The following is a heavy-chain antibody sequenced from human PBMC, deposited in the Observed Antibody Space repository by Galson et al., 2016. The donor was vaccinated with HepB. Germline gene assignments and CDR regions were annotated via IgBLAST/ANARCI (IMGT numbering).Heavy chain of an antibody. CDR2: IYYSGST. CDR3: ATSSGYYGTLF. J-gene: IGHJ4*02. D-gene: IGHD3-22*01. CDR1: GDSISSYY. V-gene: IGHV4-59*01. Sequence: SETLSLTCTVSGDSISSYYWSWIRQPPGKGLEWIGYIYYSGSTYYKPSLKSRVTISVDTSKNQFSLKLSSVTAADTAVYYCATSSGYYGTLFWGQGTLVTVSS.